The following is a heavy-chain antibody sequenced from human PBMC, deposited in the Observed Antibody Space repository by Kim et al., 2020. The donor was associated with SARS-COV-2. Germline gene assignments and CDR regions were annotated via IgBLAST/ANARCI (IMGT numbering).Heavy chain of an antibody. V-gene: IGHV3-23*01. Sequence: GGSLRLSCAASGFTFSSYAMSWVRQAPGKGLEWVSAISGSGGSTYYADSVKGRFTISRDNSKNTLYLQMNSLRAEDTAVYYCAKIGGRVAAAGVREPPTNRVYYYGMDVWGQGTTVTVSS. CDR3: AKIGGRVAAAGVREPPTNRVYYYGMDV. J-gene: IGHJ6*02. CDR1: GFTFSSYA. D-gene: IGHD6-13*01. CDR2: ISGSGGST.